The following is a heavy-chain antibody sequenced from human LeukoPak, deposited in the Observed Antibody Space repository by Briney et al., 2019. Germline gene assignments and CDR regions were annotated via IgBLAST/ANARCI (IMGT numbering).Heavy chain of an antibody. CDR3: ADYGVSGVRNNFY. V-gene: IGHV3-23*01. D-gene: IGHD3-3*01. CDR1: VLTFSRYA. CDR2: ISVASIT. J-gene: IGHJ4*02. Sequence: GGALRHSCAGSVLTFSRYAMHEVRPPPGKGLEGVSTISVASITYYTDSVKGRFTTPTDNSRNTVYLQMTSLRADDRAVYYCADYGVSGVRNNFYWGQGTLVTVSS.